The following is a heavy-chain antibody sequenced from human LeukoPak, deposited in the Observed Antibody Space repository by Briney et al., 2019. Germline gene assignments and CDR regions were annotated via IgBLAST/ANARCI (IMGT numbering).Heavy chain of an antibody. V-gene: IGHV3-7*05. CDR1: GFTFSSCW. D-gene: IGHD6-19*01. CDR2: IKQDGSDK. CDR3: ARDVAGSLDY. Sequence: GGSLRLSCAASGFTFSSCWMGWVRQAPGKGLEWVANIKQDGSDKSYVDSVKGRFTISRDNAKNSLYLQTNSLRGEDTALYYCARDVAGSLDYWGQGTLVTVSS. J-gene: IGHJ4*02.